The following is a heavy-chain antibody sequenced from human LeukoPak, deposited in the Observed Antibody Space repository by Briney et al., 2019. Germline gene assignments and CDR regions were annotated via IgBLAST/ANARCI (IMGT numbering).Heavy chain of an antibody. V-gene: IGHV3-23*01. J-gene: IGHJ4*02. CDR3: AKDGTVEYFDY. D-gene: IGHD4-23*01. Sequence: PAGGSLRLSCAASGFTFSSYAMSWVRQAPGKGLEWVSAISGSGGSTYYADSVKGRFTTSRDNSKNTLYLQMNSLRAEDTAVYYCAKDGTVEYFDYWGQGTLVTVSS. CDR1: GFTFSSYA. CDR2: ISGSGGST.